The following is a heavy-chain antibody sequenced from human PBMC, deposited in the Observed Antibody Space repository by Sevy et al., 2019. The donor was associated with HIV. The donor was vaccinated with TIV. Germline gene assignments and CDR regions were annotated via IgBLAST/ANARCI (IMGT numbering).Heavy chain of an antibody. CDR2: ISGTGLST. CDR1: GFIFSNYA. V-gene: IGHV3-23*01. D-gene: IGHD6-6*01. J-gene: IGHJ4*02. CDR3: AKDLVSITSRQGYFDY. Sequence: GGSLRLSCAASGFIFSNYAMNWVRQAPGKGLEWVSTISGTGLSTYYADSVKGRFTISRDNSKNTLYLQMNSLGADDTAIYYCAKDLVSITSRQGYFDYWGQGTLVTVSS.